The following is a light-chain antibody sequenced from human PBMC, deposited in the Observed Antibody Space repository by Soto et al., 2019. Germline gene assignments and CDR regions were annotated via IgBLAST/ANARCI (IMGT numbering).Light chain of an antibody. CDR3: PQYGSSPPT. CDR1: QSVSKNF. V-gene: IGKV3-20*01. CDR2: GSS. J-gene: IGKJ4*01. Sequence: EIVLTQSPGTLSLSPGERATLSCRASQSVSKNFLDWYQQKPGQAPRLLISGSSNRQTGIPNRFSGSGSGTDFSLTINRLEPEDRAVYFCPQYGSSPPTFGGWTKVAI.